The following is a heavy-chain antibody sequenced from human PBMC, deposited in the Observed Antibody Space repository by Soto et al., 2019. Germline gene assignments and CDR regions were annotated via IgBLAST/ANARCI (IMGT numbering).Heavy chain of an antibody. CDR2: IWSDGSNR. Sequence: QVQLVEFGGGVVQPGRSLRLSCAASGFTFSSYGMHWVRQAPGKGLEWVATIWSDGSNRYYADSVKGRFTISRDNSKNTLYLQMNSLRAEDTAVYYCARVEFMIGRMDVWGQGTTVTVSS. CDR1: GFTFSSYG. D-gene: IGHD3-22*01. CDR3: ARVEFMIGRMDV. J-gene: IGHJ6*02. V-gene: IGHV3-33*01.